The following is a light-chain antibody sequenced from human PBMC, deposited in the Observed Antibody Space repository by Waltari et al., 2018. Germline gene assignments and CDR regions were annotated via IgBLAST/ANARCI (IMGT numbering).Light chain of an antibody. CDR1: SSDFGGYNY. CDR2: EGT. Sequence: QSALTQPPSASGSPGQSVTISCTGTSSDFGGYNYVSWYQHHPGKAPKVIIYEGTKRPPGVPDRFSASRFGNTASLTVSGLQAEDEADYYCSSYAGNPVFGGGTKLTVL. J-gene: IGLJ3*02. CDR3: SSYAGNPV. V-gene: IGLV2-8*01.